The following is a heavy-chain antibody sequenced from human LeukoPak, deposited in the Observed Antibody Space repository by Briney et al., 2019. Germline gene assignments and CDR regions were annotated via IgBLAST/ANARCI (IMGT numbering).Heavy chain of an antibody. CDR3: AKDQHSSSSLPNWYFDL. D-gene: IGHD6-6*01. V-gene: IGHV3-23*01. CDR2: ITGSGASTT. CDR1: GFTFGNYA. Sequence: PGGSLRLSCAASGFTFGNYAMSWVRQAPGKGLEWVSSITGSGASTTYYADSVKGRFTISRDNSKNTLYLQMNSLRAEDTAVYYCAKDQHSSSSLPNWYFDLWGRGTLVTVSS. J-gene: IGHJ2*01.